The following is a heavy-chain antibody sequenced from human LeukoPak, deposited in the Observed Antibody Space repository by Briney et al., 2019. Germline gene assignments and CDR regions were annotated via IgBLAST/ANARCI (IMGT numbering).Heavy chain of an antibody. D-gene: IGHD3-3*01. CDR3: ARDHGGRFPYNWSDP. CDR1: GYSISSGYY. J-gene: IGHJ5*02. V-gene: IGHV4-38-2*02. Sequence: PSETLSLTCTVSGYSISSGYYWGWMRQPPGKGLEWIGSIYHSGSTYYNPFHKSRVTISVDPSKHQFSLKLSSVTAADTAVYYCARDHGGRFPYNWSDPWGQGTLVTVSS. CDR2: IYHSGST.